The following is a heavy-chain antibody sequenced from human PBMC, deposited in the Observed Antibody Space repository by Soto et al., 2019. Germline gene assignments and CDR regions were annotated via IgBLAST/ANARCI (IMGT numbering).Heavy chain of an antibody. V-gene: IGHV4-31*03. J-gene: IGHJ5*02. CDR2: IYYSGST. D-gene: IGHD6-13*01. Sequence: SETLSLTCTVSGGSISSGGYYWSWIRQHPGKGLEWIGYIYYSGSTYYNPSLKSRVTISVDTSKNQFSLKLSSVTAADTAVYYCARDRPHSSSWYGWFDPWGQGTLVTVSS. CDR3: ARDRPHSSSWYGWFDP. CDR1: GGSISSGGYY.